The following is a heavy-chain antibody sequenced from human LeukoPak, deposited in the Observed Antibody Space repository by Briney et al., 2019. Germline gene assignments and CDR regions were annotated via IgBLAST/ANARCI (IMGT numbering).Heavy chain of an antibody. V-gene: IGHV3-73*01. CDR2: IRNKANSYAA. J-gene: IGHJ6*03. D-gene: IGHD2-2*01. Sequence: GGSLRLSCAASDFTFSVSAIHWVRQASGKGLEWVGRIRNKANSYAAAYAASVKGRFTISRDDSKNTAYLQMNSLKTEDTAVYYCTRHLPKRYCSSTSCLSYYYMDVWGKGTTVTVSS. CDR3: TRHLPKRYCSSTSCLSYYYMDV. CDR1: DFTFSVSA.